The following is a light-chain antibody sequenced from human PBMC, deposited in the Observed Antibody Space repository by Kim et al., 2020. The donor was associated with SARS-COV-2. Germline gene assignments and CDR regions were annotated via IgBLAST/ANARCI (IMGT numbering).Light chain of an antibody. CDR2: GAS. Sequence: IVLTQSPGTLSLSPVERATLSCRASQSLGSNFLAWYHQKPGQPPRLLIYGASSSATGVPERFSGSGSGTDFTLTISRLEPEDFAVYYCQKYYSSPLTFGGGTKVDIK. V-gene: IGKV3-20*01. CDR3: QKYYSSPLT. CDR1: QSLGSNF. J-gene: IGKJ4*01.